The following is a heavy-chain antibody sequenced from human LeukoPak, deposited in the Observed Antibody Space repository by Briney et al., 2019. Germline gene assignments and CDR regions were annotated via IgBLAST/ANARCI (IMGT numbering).Heavy chain of an antibody. Sequence: SETLSLTCAVYGGSFSGYYWSWIRQPPGKGLEWIGEINHSGSTNYNPSLKSRATISVDTSKNQFSLKLSSVTAADTAVYYCARGRRLGGNWPLSYWGQGTLVTVSS. CDR3: ARGRRLGGNWPLSY. D-gene: IGHD1-1*01. V-gene: IGHV4-34*01. J-gene: IGHJ4*02. CDR2: INHSGST. CDR1: GGSFSGYY.